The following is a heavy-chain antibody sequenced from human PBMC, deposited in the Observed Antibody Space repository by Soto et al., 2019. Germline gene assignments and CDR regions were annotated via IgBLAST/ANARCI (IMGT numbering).Heavy chain of an antibody. CDR1: GYTFTSYG. D-gene: IGHD4-17*01. V-gene: IGHV1-18*01. CDR2: ISAYNGNT. Sequence: QVQLVQSGAEVKKPGASVKVSCKASGYTFTSYGISWVRQAPGQGLEWMGWISAYNGNTNYAQKLQGRVTITTDTXXSTAYMERRSPRSHDTAVYYCARVIRRSRYGDSDHWGQGTLVTVSS. CDR3: ARVIRRSRYGDSDH. J-gene: IGHJ4*02.